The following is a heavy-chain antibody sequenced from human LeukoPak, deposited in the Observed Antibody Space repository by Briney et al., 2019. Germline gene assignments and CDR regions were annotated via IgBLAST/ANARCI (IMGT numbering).Heavy chain of an antibody. CDR2: INPNSGGT. CDR1: GGTFTSYA. V-gene: IGHV1-2*02. J-gene: IGHJ4*02. Sequence: GASVKVSCKASGGTFTSYAISWVRQAPGQGLEWMGWINPNSGGTNYAQKFQGRVTMTRDTSISTAYMELSRLRSDDTAVYYCARVIGAEYPRFDYWGQGTLVTVSS. D-gene: IGHD2/OR15-2a*01. CDR3: ARVIGAEYPRFDY.